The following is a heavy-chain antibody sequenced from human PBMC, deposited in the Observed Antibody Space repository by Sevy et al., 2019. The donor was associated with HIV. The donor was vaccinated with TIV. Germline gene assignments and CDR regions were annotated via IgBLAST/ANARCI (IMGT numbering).Heavy chain of an antibody. J-gene: IGHJ4*02. Sequence: TSVKVSCSTSGYTFIVHYIYWVRQAAGQGLEWMGWINPNTGDTNFSPKFQGRVTMIRDSSINTAYMELSRLTSADTAVYFCARLRYSDPSGQYYGGGADYFDYWGQGTLVTVSS. D-gene: IGHD3-22*01. CDR2: INPNTGDT. V-gene: IGHV1-2*02. CDR3: ARLRYSDPSGQYYGGGADYFDY. CDR1: GYTFIVHY.